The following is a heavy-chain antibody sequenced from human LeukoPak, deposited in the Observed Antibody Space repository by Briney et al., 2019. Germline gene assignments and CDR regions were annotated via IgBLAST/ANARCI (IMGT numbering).Heavy chain of an antibody. CDR3: ARVRLGSGWSLFDF. Sequence: GGSLRLSCAASGFTFSSYAMHWVRQAPGKGLEWVAIISYDGSNKYYADSVKGRFTISRHISQNTLYLQMNSLRAEDTAVYYCARVRLGSGWSLFDFWGQGTLVTVSS. J-gene: IGHJ4*02. D-gene: IGHD6-19*01. CDR2: ISYDGSNK. V-gene: IGHV3-30*14. CDR1: GFTFSSYA.